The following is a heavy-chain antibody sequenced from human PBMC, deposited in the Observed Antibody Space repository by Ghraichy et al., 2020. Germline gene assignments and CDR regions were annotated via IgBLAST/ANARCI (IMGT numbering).Heavy chain of an antibody. V-gene: IGHV3-30*18. CDR1: GFTFSSYG. J-gene: IGHJ4*02. D-gene: IGHD6-13*01. CDR2: ISYDGSKK. Sequence: GGSLRLSCAASGFTFSSYGMNWVRQAPGKGLEWVAVISYDGSKKYYADSVKGRFTISRDNSKNTLYLQMNSLRAEDTAVYYCTKARYGDFIAAAGHWGQGPLVTVSS. CDR3: TKARYGDFIAAAGH.